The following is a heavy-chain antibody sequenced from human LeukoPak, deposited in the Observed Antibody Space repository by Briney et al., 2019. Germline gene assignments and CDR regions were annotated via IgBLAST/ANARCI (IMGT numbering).Heavy chain of an antibody. CDR1: GYTFTSYD. D-gene: IGHD3-22*01. J-gene: IGHJ4*02. V-gene: IGHV1-8*03. CDR3: ARSFTGYDSSGYYYVNYFDY. Sequence: GAPVKVSCKASGYTFTSYDINWVRQATGQGLEWMGWMNPNSGNTGYAQKFQGGVTITRNTSISTVYMELSSLRSEDTAVYYCARSFTGYDSSGYYYVNYFDYWGQGTLVTVSS. CDR2: MNPNSGNT.